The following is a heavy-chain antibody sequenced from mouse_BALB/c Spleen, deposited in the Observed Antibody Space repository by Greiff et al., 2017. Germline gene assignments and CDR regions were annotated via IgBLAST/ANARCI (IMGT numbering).Heavy chain of an antibody. V-gene: IGHV5-6-3*01. CDR1: GFTFSSYG. Sequence: VQLKESGGGLVQPGGSLKLSCAASGFTFSSYGMSWVRQTPDKRLELVATINSNGGSTYYPDSVKGRFTISRDNAKNTLYLQMSSLKSEDTAMYYCARDVIYYGNYVGYFDVWGAGTTVTVSS. J-gene: IGHJ1*01. D-gene: IGHD2-1*01. CDR2: INSNGGST. CDR3: ARDVIYYGNYVGYFDV.